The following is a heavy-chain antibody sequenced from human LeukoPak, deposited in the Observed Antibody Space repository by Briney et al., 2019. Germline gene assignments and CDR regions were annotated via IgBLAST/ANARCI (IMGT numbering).Heavy chain of an antibody. CDR3: ARSARFNYFYMDV. Sequence: PSETLSLTCSVSGGSISNFFWTWIRQPAGKGLEYIGRIYASGSTDYNPSLRSRLTLSLDTSKNQFSLRLNSVTAADTAVYYCARSARFNYFYMDVWGKGTTVTVSS. CDR2: IYASGST. V-gene: IGHV4-4*07. J-gene: IGHJ6*03. CDR1: GGSISNFF. D-gene: IGHD5-24*01.